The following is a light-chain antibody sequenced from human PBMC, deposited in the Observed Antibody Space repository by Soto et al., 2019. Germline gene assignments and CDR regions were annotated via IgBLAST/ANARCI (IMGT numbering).Light chain of an antibody. CDR2: GAS. V-gene: IGKV3-20*01. J-gene: IGKJ1*01. CDR1: QSVSSNY. Sequence: EIGLTQSPGTLSLSAGERATLSCGASQSVSSNYLAWYQQKPGQAPRLLIYGASSRATGIPDRFSGSGYGTEFNLTISRLETEDFAVYYCQQYGDSPRTFGQGTKVDIK. CDR3: QQYGDSPRT.